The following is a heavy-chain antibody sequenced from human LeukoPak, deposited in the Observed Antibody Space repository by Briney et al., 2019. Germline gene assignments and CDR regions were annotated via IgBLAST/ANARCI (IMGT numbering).Heavy chain of an antibody. V-gene: IGHV3-23*01. CDR3: AKFLPTHIVVANYYFDY. Sequence: GGSLRLSCAASGFTFSSYAMSWVRQAPGKGLEWVSAISGSGGSTYYADSVKGRFTISSDNSKNTLYLQMNSLRAEDTAVYYCAKFLPTHIVVANYYFDYWGQGTLVTVSS. D-gene: IGHD2-21*01. CDR2: ISGSGGST. J-gene: IGHJ4*02. CDR1: GFTFSSYA.